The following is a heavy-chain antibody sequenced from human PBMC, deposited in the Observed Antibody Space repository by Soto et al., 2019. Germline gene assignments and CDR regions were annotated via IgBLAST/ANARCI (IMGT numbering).Heavy chain of an antibody. V-gene: IGHV4-59*01. CDR1: GGSISSYY. CDR2: IYYSGST. CDR3: ARSPQQLVPDYFDY. Sequence: SETLSLTCTVSGGSISSYYLSWIRQPPGKGLEWIGYIYYSGSTNYNPSLKSRVTISVDTSKNQFSLRLSSVTAADTAVYYCARSPQQLVPDYFDYWGQGTLVTVSS. D-gene: IGHD6-13*01. J-gene: IGHJ4*02.